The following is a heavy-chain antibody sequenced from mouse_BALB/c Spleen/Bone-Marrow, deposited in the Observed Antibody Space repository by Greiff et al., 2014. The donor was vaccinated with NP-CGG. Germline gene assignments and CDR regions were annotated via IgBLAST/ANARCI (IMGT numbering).Heavy chain of an antibody. CDR2: IYPGDGST. CDR1: GYTFTSYY. V-gene: IGHV1S56*01. J-gene: IGHJ3*01. D-gene: IGHD2-2*01. CDR3: AICYGYDEFAY. Sequence: QVQLKHSGPELVKPGASVKMSCKASGYTFTSYYIHWVKQRPGQGLEWIGWIYPGDGSTKYNEKFKGKTTLTADKSSSTAYMLLSSLTSEDSAIYFCAICYGYDEFAYWGQGTLVTVSA.